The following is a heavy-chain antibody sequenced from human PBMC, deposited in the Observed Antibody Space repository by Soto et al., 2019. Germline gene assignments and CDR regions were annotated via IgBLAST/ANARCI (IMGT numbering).Heavy chain of an antibody. CDR1: GCTFSSYA. J-gene: IGHJ5*02. Sequence: SVKVSCKASGCTFSSYAISWVRQAPGQGLEWMGGINPIFGTANYAQKFQGRVTITADESTTTAYMERSRLRSEYTAVYYCAYSGYPPDNWFDPWGQGPLFT. CDR3: AYSGYPPDNWFDP. D-gene: IGHD3-22*01. V-gene: IGHV1-69*13. CDR2: INPIFGTA.